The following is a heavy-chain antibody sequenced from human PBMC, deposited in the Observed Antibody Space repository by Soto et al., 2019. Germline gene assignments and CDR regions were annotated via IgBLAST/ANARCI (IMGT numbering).Heavy chain of an antibody. CDR1: GFTFSSYD. V-gene: IGHV3-13*04. CDR2: IGTAGDT. CDR3: ARGLDVGNYYYYGMDV. Sequence: EVQLVESGGGLVQPGGSLRLSCAASGFTFSSYDMHWVRQATGKGLEWVSAIGTAGDTYYPGSVKGRFTISRENAKNSLYLQMNSLRAGDTAVYYCARGLDVGNYYYYGMDVWGQGTTVTVSS. D-gene: IGHD7-27*01. J-gene: IGHJ6*02.